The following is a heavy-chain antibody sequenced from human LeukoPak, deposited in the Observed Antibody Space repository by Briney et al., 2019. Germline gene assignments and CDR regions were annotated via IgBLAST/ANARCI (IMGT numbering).Heavy chain of an antibody. CDR2: ISSSSSYI. J-gene: IGHJ1*01. V-gene: IGHV3-21*01. D-gene: IGHD3-22*01. CDR1: GFTFSSYS. Sequence: GGSLRLSCAASGFTFSSYSMNWVRQAPGKGLEWVSSISSSSSYIYYADSVKGRFTISRDNAKNSLYLQMNSLRAEDTAVYYCAGAQYYYDSSPFQHWGQGTLVTVSS. CDR3: AGAQYYYDSSPFQH.